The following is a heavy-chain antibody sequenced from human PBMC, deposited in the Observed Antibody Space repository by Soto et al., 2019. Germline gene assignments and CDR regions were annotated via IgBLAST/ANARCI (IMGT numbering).Heavy chain of an antibody. Sequence: GASVKVSCKDSGYTFTGYYMHWVQQAPGQGLEWMGWINPNSGGTNYAQKFQGWVTMTRDTSISTAYMELSRLRSDDTAVYYCAILNYDILTGYYIPDAFDIWGQGTMVTVSS. CDR1: GYTFTGYY. D-gene: IGHD3-9*01. V-gene: IGHV1-2*04. CDR2: INPNSGGT. J-gene: IGHJ3*02. CDR3: AILNYDILTGYYIPDAFDI.